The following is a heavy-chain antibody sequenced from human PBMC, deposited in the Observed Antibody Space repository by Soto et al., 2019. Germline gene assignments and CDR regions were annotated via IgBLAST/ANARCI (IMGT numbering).Heavy chain of an antibody. V-gene: IGHV3-30-3*01. CDR1: GFTFSSYA. CDR3: ARDRVGYYGSGSFNFYYYYGMDV. J-gene: IGHJ6*02. Sequence: GGSLRLSCAASGFTFSSYAIHWVRQAPGKGLEWVAVISYDGSNKYYADSVKGRFTISRDNSKNTLYLQMNSLRAEDTAVYYCARDRVGYYGSGSFNFYYYYGMDVWGQGTTVPVSS. CDR2: ISYDGSNK. D-gene: IGHD3-10*01.